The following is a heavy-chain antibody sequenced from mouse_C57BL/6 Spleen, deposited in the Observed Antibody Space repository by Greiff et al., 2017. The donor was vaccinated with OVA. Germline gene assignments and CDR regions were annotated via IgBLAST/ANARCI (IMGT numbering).Heavy chain of an antibody. V-gene: IGHV1-75*01. J-gene: IGHJ1*03. CDR2: IFPGSGST. D-gene: IGHD2-4*01. Sequence: QVQLKESGPELVKPGASVKISCKASGYTFTDYYINWVKQRPGQGLEWIGWIFPGSGSTYYNEKFKGKATLTVDKSSSTAYMLLSSLTSEDSAVYFCARAYDYDAWYFDVWGTGTTVTVSS. CDR3: ARAYDYDAWYFDV. CDR1: GYTFTDYY.